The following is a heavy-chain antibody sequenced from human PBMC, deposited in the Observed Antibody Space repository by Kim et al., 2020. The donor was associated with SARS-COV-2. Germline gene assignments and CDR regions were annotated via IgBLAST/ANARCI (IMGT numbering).Heavy chain of an antibody. J-gene: IGHJ4*02. CDR1: GYSFTSYW. V-gene: IGHV5-51*01. D-gene: IGHD3-10*01. CDR2: IYPGDSDT. CDR3: ARRLYGSGSYYEPYDY. Sequence: GESLKISCKGSGYSFTSYWIGWVRQMPGKGLEWMGIIYPGDSDTRYSPSFQGQVTISADKSISTAYLQWSSLKASDTAMYYCARRLYGSGSYYEPYDYWGQGTLVTVSS.